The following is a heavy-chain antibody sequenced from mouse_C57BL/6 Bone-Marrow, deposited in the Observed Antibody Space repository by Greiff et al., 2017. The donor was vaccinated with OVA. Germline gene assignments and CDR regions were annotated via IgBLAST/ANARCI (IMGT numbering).Heavy chain of an antibody. J-gene: IGHJ2*01. CDR1: GYTFTSYG. CDR3: ARVYYGSKGY. CDR2: IYPRSGNT. D-gene: IGHD1-1*01. V-gene: IGHV1-81*01. Sequence: VQLVESGAELARPGASVKLSCKASGYTFTSYGISWVKQRTGQGLEWIGEIYPRSGNTYYNEKFKGKATLTADKSSSTAYMELRSLTSEDSAVYFCARVYYGSKGYWGQGTTLTVSS.